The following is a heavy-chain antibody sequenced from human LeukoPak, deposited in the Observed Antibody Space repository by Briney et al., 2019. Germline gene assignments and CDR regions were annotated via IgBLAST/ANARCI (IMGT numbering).Heavy chain of an antibody. J-gene: IGHJ4*02. CDR3: ARDGLIAARPFDY. V-gene: IGHV4-39*07. CDR2: IYYSGST. CDR1: GGSISSSSYY. D-gene: IGHD6-6*01. Sequence: SETLSLTCTVSGGSISSSSYYWGWIRQPPGKGLEWIESIYYSGSTYYNPSLKSRVTISVDTSKNQFSLKLSSVTAADTAVYYCARDGLIAARPFDYWGQGTLVTVSS.